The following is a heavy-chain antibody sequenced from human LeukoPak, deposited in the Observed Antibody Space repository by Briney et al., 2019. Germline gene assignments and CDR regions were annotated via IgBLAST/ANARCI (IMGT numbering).Heavy chain of an antibody. J-gene: IGHJ4*02. CDR2: IYYGGNT. CDR1: GGSIRSYY. D-gene: IGHD6-19*01. CDR3: ARSPIAVAGEIDY. Sequence: SETLSLTCTVSGGSIRSYYWSWIRQPPGKGLEWIGYIYYGGNTNYNPSLKSRVTISVDTSKNQFSLKLSSVTAADTAVYYCARSPIAVAGEIDYWGQGTLVTVSS. V-gene: IGHV4-59*01.